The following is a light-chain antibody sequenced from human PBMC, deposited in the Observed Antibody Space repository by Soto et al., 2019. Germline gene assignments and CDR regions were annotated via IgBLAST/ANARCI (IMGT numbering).Light chain of an antibody. CDR1: QSVSSS. J-gene: IGKJ2*01. Sequence: EIVLTQSPATLSLSPGERATLSCRASQSVSSSLGWYQQIPGQAPRLLIYDASNRATGIPARFSGSGSGTDFTLTISSLEPEDFAVYYCQQGSNWPRTFGQGTKLEIK. CDR2: DAS. CDR3: QQGSNWPRT. V-gene: IGKV3-11*01.